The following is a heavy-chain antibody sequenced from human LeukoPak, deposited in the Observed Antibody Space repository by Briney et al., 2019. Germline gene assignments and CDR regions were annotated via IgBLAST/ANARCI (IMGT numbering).Heavy chain of an antibody. V-gene: IGHV3-23*01. Sequence: PGGSLRLSCAASGFTFSNYAMSWVRQAPGKGLEWVSGMSGSGGSTYYADSVKGLFTISRDNSKKTLYLQMNSLRAEDTAVYYCATGSSSWYSPGGYWGQGILVTVSS. D-gene: IGHD6-13*01. CDR2: MSGSGGST. CDR3: ATGSSSWYSPGGY. J-gene: IGHJ4*02. CDR1: GFTFSNYA.